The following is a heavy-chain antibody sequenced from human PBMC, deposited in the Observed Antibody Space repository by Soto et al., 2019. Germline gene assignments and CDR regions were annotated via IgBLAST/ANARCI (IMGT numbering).Heavy chain of an antibody. V-gene: IGHV3-7*04. CDR3: ARVPHFALWASNQRLSRPSYLDY. D-gene: IGHD3-16*02. J-gene: IGHJ4*02. Sequence: GGSLRRSCAASGFSFSSYLMSWVRQALGKGLEWVANIKQDGGEKNYVDSVKGRFTIFRDNAKNSLYLQMNSLRAEDTAVYYCARVPHFALWASNQRLSRPSYLDYWGQGTLVTVSS. CDR1: GFSFSSYL. CDR2: IKQDGGEK.